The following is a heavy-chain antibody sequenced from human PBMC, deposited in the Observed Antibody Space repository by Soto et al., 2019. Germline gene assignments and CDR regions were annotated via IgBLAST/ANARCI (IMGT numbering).Heavy chain of an antibody. V-gene: IGHV1-18*01. Sequence: ASVKVSCKASGYTFTSYGISWVRQAPGQGLEWMGWISAYNGNTNYAQKLQGRVTMTTDTSTSTAYMELRSLRSDDTAVYYCARARPTMVRGVIGWFDPWGQGTLVTVSS. CDR2: ISAYNGNT. J-gene: IGHJ5*02. CDR1: GYTFTSYG. D-gene: IGHD3-10*01. CDR3: ARARPTMVRGVIGWFDP.